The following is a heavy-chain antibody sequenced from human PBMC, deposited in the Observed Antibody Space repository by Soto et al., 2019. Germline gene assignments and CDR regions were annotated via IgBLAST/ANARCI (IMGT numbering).Heavy chain of an antibody. J-gene: IGHJ4*01. CDR3: GRVATGSRVPFWED. CDR2: ISAYNGNT. D-gene: IGHD2-15*01. Sequence: QIQLVQSGAEMKKPGASVKGSCKPPGYTFTHYAVSWLRQAPGQGLEWMGWISAYNGNTDYAHKFQDRVALTTDKYTSVAYMELRGSSPDYRAAYFCGRVATGSRVPFWEDWGNGALVTVSS. V-gene: IGHV1-18*04. CDR1: GYTFTHYA.